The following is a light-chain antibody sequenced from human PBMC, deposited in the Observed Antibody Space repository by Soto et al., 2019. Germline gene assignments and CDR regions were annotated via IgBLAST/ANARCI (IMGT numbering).Light chain of an antibody. Sequence: QSVLTQPPSASGTPGQRVTISCSGSSSNIGSNTVNWYQQLPGTAPKLVIYSNNQRPSGVPDRFSGSKSGTSASLAISGLQSDGGADNYCVEWDDSVNGYVVFGGGTK. CDR1: SSNIGSNT. J-gene: IGLJ2*01. CDR3: VEWDDSVNGYVV. CDR2: SNN. V-gene: IGLV1-44*01.